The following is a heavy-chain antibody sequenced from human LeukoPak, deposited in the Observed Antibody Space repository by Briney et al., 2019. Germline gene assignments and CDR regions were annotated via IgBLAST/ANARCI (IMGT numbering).Heavy chain of an antibody. J-gene: IGHJ4*02. D-gene: IGHD3-9*01. CDR3: ASASDQDILTGYYPFYFDY. CDR2: TNRDGSST. CDR1: GFTFSTYS. V-gene: IGHV3-74*01. Sequence: GGSLRLSRAASGFTFSTYSMHWVRPAPGKGLVWVSRTNRDGSSTSYADYVKGRLSSSSDNAKNTLYLQLNSLRAEDTAVYYCASASDQDILTGYYPFYFDYWGQGTLVTVSS.